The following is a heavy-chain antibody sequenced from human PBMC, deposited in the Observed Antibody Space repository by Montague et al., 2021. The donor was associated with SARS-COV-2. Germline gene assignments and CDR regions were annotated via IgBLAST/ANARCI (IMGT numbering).Heavy chain of an antibody. CDR1: GGSITKSNFY. V-gene: IGHV4-39*01. CDR3: ARLPFWADIVAVVPAPHY. Sequence: SETLSLTCTVSGGSITKSNFYWGWIRQPPGKVLEWIGTIYDSATTYYNSSPKSRVTISVDTSKNQFSLKLSSVTAADTAVYYCARLPFWADIVAVVPAPHYWGQGTLVTVSS. D-gene: IGHD2-15*01. CDR2: IYDSATT. J-gene: IGHJ4*02.